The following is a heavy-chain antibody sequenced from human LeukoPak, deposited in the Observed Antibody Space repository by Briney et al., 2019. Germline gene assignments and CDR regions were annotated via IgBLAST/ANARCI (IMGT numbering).Heavy chain of an antibody. J-gene: IGHJ4*02. Sequence: PGGSLRLSCAASGFTFSNYNINWARQAPGKGLEWVSSISSSSSYIYYADSVKGRFTISRDNSKNTLFLQMDSLGAEDTAIYYGANFACCPFDRERGYGGRGTLVTVPS. CDR3: ANFACCPFDRERGY. D-gene: IGHD3-9*01. CDR2: ISSSSSYI. V-gene: IGHV3-21*04. CDR1: GFTFSNYN.